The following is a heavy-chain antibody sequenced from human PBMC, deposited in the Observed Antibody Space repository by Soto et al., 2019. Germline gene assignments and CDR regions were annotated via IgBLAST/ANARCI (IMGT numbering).Heavy chain of an antibody. CDR3: ARSKGPHAFDF. V-gene: IGHV1-69*14. J-gene: IGHJ3*01. CDR2: IIPIFGTA. Sequence: QVQLVQSGAEVKKPGSSVKVSCKASGGTFSSYAISWVRQAPGQGLEWMGGIIPIFGTANYAQKFQGRVTLTADKSTGTAYMERSSLRSENTAVYYCARSKGPHAFDFWGQGTMFTVSS. CDR1: GGTFSSYA.